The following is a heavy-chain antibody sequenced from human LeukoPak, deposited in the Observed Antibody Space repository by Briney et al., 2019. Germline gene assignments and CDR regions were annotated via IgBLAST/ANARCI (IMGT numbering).Heavy chain of an antibody. V-gene: IGHV1-18*01. CDR3: ARDGAVADRKGAFDI. CDR2: ISAYNGNT. J-gene: IGHJ3*02. CDR1: GYTFTIYG. D-gene: IGHD6-19*01. Sequence: ASVKVSCEASGYTFTIYGISWARQAPGQGLEWMGWISAYNGNTNYAQELQGRVTMTTDTSTSTAYMELRSLRSDDTAVYYCARDGAVADRKGAFDIWGQGTMVTVSS.